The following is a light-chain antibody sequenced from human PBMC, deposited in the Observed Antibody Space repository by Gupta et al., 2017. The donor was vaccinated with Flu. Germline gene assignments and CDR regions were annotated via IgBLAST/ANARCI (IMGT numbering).Light chain of an antibody. J-gene: IGLJ2*01. CDR3: CSYAGRYIL. V-gene: IGLV2-11*01. Sequence: QSALTQPRSVSGPPGQSVAISCTGTSSDVGGYNYVAWYQQHPGKPPRLMIYDVNRRPAGVPDRFSGSKSGNTASLTISGLQAEDEDDYYCCSYAGRYILVGGGTKVTVL. CDR1: SSDVGGYNY. CDR2: DVN.